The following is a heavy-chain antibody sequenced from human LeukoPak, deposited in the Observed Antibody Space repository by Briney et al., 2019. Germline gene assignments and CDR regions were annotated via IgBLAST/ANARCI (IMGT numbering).Heavy chain of an antibody. CDR2: ISSSSSYI. CDR1: GFTFSSYS. D-gene: IGHD3-10*01. Sequence: GGSLRLSCAASGFTFSSYSMNWVRQAPGKGLESVSSISSSSSYIYYADSVKGRFTISRDNAKNSLYLQMNSLRAEDTAVYYCARGLGEWFGELFDWGQGTLVTVSS. CDR3: ARGLGEWFGELFD. J-gene: IGHJ4*02. V-gene: IGHV3-21*01.